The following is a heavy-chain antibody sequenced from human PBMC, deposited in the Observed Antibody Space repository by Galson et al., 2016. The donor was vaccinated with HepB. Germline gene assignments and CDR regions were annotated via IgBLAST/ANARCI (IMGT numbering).Heavy chain of an antibody. CDR3: ARGTWEYYGSGKYDFDF. J-gene: IGHJ4*02. CDR1: GFTFSEYA. Sequence: SLRLSCAASGFTFSEYAMHWVRQAPGKGLEWVAVISYDGSNKFYADSVKGRFTISAENSRNTLYLQMNSLRVDDTAVYYCARGTWEYYGSGKYDFDFWGQGALVAVSS. CDR2: ISYDGSNK. D-gene: IGHD3-10*01. V-gene: IGHV3-30*04.